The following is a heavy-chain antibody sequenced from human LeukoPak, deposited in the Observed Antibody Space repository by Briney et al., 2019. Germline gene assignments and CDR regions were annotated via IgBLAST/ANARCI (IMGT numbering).Heavy chain of an antibody. CDR3: ARHRGSYYFSC. CDR2: IIPILGIA. CDR1: GGTFSSFA. D-gene: IGHD1-26*01. Sequence: SVKVSCKASGGTFSSFATSWVWHAPGQGLEWMGRIIPILGIANYAQKFQGRVTITADKSTSTAYMELSSLRSEDTAVYYCARHRGSYYFSCCRQGTLVTVSS. J-gene: IGHJ4*02. V-gene: IGHV1-69*04.